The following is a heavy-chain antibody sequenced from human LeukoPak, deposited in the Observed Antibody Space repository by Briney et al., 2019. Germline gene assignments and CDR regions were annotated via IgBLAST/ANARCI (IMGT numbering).Heavy chain of an antibody. J-gene: IGHJ4*02. V-gene: IGHV1-8*02. CDR1: GGTFSSYA. Sequence: ASVKVSCKASGGTFSSYAISWVRQATGQGLEWMGWMNPNSGNTGYAQKFQGRVTMTRNTSISTAYMELSSLRSEDTAVYYCARGDLPAFDYWGQGTLVTVSS. CDR2: MNPNSGNT. CDR3: ARGDLPAFDY.